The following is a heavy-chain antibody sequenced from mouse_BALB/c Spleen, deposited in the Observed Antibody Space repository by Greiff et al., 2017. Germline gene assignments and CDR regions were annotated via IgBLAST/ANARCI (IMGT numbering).Heavy chain of an antibody. V-gene: IGHV1-54*01. CDR3: ARDGYDVGDY. CDR1: GYAFTNYL. D-gene: IGHD2-2*01. CDR2: INPGSGGT. Sequence: QVQLKESGAELVRPGTSVKVSCKASGYAFTNYLIEWVKQRPGQGLEWIGVINPGSGGTNYNEKFKGKATLTADKSSSTAYMQLSSLTSDDSAVYFCARDGYDVGDYWGQGTSVTVSS. J-gene: IGHJ4*01.